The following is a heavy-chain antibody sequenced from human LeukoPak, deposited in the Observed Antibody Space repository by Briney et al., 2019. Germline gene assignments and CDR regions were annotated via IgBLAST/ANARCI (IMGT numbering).Heavy chain of an antibody. J-gene: IGHJ4*02. CDR2: IYPLDSDT. D-gene: IGHD2-15*01. CDR3: ARFSGVESSPYATSGIKGFFDF. V-gene: IGHV5-51*01. CDR1: GYTFFTYW. Sequence: TRGESLKISCKASGYTFFTYWIGWVRQTPGKGLEWMGIIYPLDSDTKYSPPFQGQVTVSADKSISTAYLQWSSLKASDSGVYYCARFSGVESSPYATSGIKGFFDFWGQGTPVTVSS.